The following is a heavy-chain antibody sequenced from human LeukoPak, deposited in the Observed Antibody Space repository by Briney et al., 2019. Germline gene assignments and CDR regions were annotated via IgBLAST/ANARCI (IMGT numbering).Heavy chain of an antibody. V-gene: IGHV4-34*01. CDR2: INHSGST. CDR3: ARGPHCSSTSCYTSIAAAVFDY. J-gene: IGHJ4*02. Sequence: PSETLSLTCVVDGGSSSGYYWHWIRQSPGKWLEWIGEINHSGSTNYNRSLKSRVTISVDTSKNQFSLKLSSVTAADTAVYYCARGPHCSSTSCYTSIAAAVFDYWGQGTLVTVSS. D-gene: IGHD2-2*02. CDR1: GGSSSGYY.